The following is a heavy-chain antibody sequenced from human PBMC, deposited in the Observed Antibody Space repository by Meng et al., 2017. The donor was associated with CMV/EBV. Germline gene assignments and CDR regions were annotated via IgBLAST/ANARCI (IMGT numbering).Heavy chain of an antibody. CDR1: GGSISSSSYY. J-gene: IGHJ4*02. CDR3: ARDPSLRWIDY. Sequence: QLETQESGPGLVKPSEPLSLTCTVSGGSISSSSYYWGWIRQPPGKGLEWIGSIYYSGSTYYNPSLKSRVTISVDTSKNQFSLKLSSVTAADTAVYYCARDPSLRWIDYWGQGTLVTVSS. D-gene: IGHD4-23*01. CDR2: IYYSGST. V-gene: IGHV4-39*07.